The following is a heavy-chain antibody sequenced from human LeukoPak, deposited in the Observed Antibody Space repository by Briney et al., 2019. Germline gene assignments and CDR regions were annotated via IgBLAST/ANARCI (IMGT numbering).Heavy chain of an antibody. D-gene: IGHD5-18*01. CDR3: ARVQLWSDY. CDR1: GFTFSYYN. CDR2: ISSSNTI. Sequence: GGSLRLPCAASGFTFSYYNMNWVRQAPGKGLEWVSYISSSNTIYYADSVKGRFTISRDNAKNSLYLQMNSLRAEDTAVYYCARVQLWSDYWGQGTLVAVSS. J-gene: IGHJ4*02. V-gene: IGHV3-69-1*01.